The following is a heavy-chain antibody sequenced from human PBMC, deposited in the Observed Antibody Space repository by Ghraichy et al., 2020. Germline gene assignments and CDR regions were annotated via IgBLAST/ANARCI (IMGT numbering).Heavy chain of an antibody. CDR2: IYYTGST. CDR3: ARHPYGYYDY. CDR1: GGSITGYY. D-gene: IGHD4-17*01. J-gene: IGHJ4*02. V-gene: IGHV4-59*08. Sequence: SETLSLTCTVSGGSITGYYLTWIRQPPGKGLEWIGYIYYTGSTNYNPSLKSRVTISVDTSKNQFSLKLNSVTAADTAVYYCARHPYGYYDYWGQGALVTVSS.